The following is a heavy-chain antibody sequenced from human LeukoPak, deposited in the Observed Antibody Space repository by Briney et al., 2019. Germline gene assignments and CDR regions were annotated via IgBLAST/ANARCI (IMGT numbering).Heavy chain of an antibody. D-gene: IGHD2-2*01. CDR2: INSDGSST. CDR1: GFTFSSYW. V-gene: IGHV3-74*01. Sequence: PGGSLRLSCAASGFTFSSYWMHWVRQAPGKGLVWVSRINSDGSSTSYADSVKGRFTISRDNAKNTLYLQMNSLRAEDTAVYYCARFSRVVGYVDYWGQGTLVTVSS. J-gene: IGHJ4*02. CDR3: ARFSRVVGYVDY.